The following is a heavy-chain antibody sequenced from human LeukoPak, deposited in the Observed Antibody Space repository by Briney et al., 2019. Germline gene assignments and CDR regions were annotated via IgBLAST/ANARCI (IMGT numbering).Heavy chain of an antibody. CDR2: ISGSGGST. CDR3: ARGPTGGLREFFDY. J-gene: IGHJ4*02. CDR1: GFTFSSYA. Sequence: GGSLRLSCAASGFTFSSYAMSWVRQAPGKGLEWVSAISGSGGSTYYADSVKGRFTISRDNSKNTLYLQMNSLRAEDTAVYYCARGPTGGLREFFDYWGQGTLVTVSS. D-gene: IGHD3-10*01. V-gene: IGHV3-23*01.